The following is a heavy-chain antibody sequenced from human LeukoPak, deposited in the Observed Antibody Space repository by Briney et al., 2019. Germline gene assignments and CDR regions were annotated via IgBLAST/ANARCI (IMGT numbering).Heavy chain of an antibody. D-gene: IGHD2-15*01. Sequence: GGSLRLSCAASGFTFSSYGMHWVRQAPGKGLEWVAVIWYDGSNKYYADSVKGRLTISRDNSKNTPYLQMNSLRAEDTAVYYCARSGSGGSCSYFDYWGQGTLVTVSS. V-gene: IGHV3-33*01. J-gene: IGHJ4*02. CDR2: IWYDGSNK. CDR3: ARSGSGGSCSYFDY. CDR1: GFTFSSYG.